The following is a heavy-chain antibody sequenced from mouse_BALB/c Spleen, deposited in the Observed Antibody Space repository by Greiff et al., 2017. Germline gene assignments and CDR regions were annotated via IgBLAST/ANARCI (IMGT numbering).Heavy chain of an antibody. D-gene: IGHD2-2*01. J-gene: IGHJ3*01. Sequence: EVQLQQSGAELVRPGALVKLSCKASGFNINDYYMHWVKQRPEQGLEWIGWTDPENGNTIYDPKFQGKASITADTSSNTAYLQLSSLTSEDTAVYYCASFGSWFAYWGQGTLVTVSA. CDR1: GFNINDYY. V-gene: IGHV14-1*02. CDR2: TDPENGNT. CDR3: ASFGSWFAY.